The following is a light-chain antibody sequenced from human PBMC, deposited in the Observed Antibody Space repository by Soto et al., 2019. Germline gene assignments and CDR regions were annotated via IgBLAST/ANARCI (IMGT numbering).Light chain of an antibody. J-gene: IGKJ2*01. CDR2: DAS. Sequence: EIVLTQSPATLSLSPGERATLSCRASQSVSSYLAWYQQKPGQAPRLLIYDASNRATGIPARFSGSGSETDFTLPISSLEPEDFAVYYCQQRSNWPATFGQGTKLEIK. CDR1: QSVSSY. CDR3: QQRSNWPAT. V-gene: IGKV3-11*01.